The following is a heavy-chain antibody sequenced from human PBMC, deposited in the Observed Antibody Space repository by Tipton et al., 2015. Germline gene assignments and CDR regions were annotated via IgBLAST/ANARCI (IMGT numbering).Heavy chain of an antibody. J-gene: IGHJ4*02. D-gene: IGHD3-3*01. V-gene: IGHV3-33*01. Sequence: SLRLSCAASGFTFSSYGMHWVRQAPGKGLEWVAVIWYDGSNKYYADSVKGRFTISRDNSKNTLFLQMNNLRAEDTAMYYCARGSYINYGFNFLDYWGQGALVTVSS. CDR3: ARGSYINYGFNFLDY. CDR2: IWYDGSNK. CDR1: GFTFSSYG.